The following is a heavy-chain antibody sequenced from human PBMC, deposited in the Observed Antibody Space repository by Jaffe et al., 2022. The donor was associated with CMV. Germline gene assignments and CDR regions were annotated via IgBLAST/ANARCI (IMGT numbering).Heavy chain of an antibody. CDR1: GFTFSNAW. V-gene: IGHV3-15*01. D-gene: IGHD3-10*01. CDR2: IKSKTDGGTT. Sequence: EVQLVESGGGLVKPGGSLRLSCAASGFTFSNAWMSWVRQAPGKGLEWVGRIKSKTDGGTTDYAAPVKGRFTISRDDSKNTLYLQMNSLKTEDTAVYYCTTETIWFGEEESWFDPWGQGTLVTVSS. CDR3: TTETIWFGEEESWFDP. J-gene: IGHJ5*02.